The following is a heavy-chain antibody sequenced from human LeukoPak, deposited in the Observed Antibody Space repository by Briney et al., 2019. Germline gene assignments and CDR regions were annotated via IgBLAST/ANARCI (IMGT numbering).Heavy chain of an antibody. J-gene: IGHJ3*02. Sequence: GASVKVSCKVSGYTLTELSMRWVRQAPGKGLEWMGGFDPEDGETIYAQKFQGRVTMTEDTSTDTAYMELSSLRSGDTAVYYCATAYFGGPFKGKYGSGSYYRARAFDIWGQGTMVTVSS. CDR1: GYTLTELS. CDR3: ATAYFGGPFKGKYGSGSYYRARAFDI. CDR2: FDPEDGET. D-gene: IGHD3-10*01. V-gene: IGHV1-24*01.